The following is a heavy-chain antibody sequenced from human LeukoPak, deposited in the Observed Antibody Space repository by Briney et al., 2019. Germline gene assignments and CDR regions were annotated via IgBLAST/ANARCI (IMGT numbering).Heavy chain of an antibody. CDR2: ISYDGSNK. CDR1: GFTFSSYG. Sequence: PGRSLRLSCAASGFTFSSYGMHWVRQAPGKGLEWVAVISYDGSNKYYADSVKGRFTISRDNSKNTLYLQMNSLRAEDTAVYYCELSQHSAGLDYWGQGTLVTVSS. V-gene: IGHV3-30*03. D-gene: IGHD1-14*01. CDR3: ELSQHSAGLDY. J-gene: IGHJ4*02.